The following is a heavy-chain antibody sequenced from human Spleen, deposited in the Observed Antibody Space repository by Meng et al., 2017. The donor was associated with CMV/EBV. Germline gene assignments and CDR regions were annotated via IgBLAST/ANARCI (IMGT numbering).Heavy chain of an antibody. V-gene: IGHV4-59*01. J-gene: IGHJ4*02. Sequence: SETLSLTCTVSGGSISSYYWSWIRQSPGKGLEWIGYMYYSGSTNYNPSLKSRVTMSVDTSKNEFSLKVSSVTAADTAVYYCARHRRLRLGIFDSWGQGTLVTVSS. D-gene: IGHD3-16*01. CDR2: MYYSGST. CDR1: GGSISSYY. CDR3: ARHRRLRLGIFDS.